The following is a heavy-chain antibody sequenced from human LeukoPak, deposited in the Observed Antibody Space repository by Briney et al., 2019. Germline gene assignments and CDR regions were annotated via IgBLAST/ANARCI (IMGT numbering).Heavy chain of an antibody. CDR1: GFTFTGYY. D-gene: IGHD3-22*01. Sequence: ASVKVSCKASGFTFTGYYMHWVRQAPGQGLEWMGWINPNSGGTNYAQKFQGRVTMTRDTSITTAYMELRSLRSDDTAVYYCARDLLYYDSSGYYGDAFDIWGQGTMVTVSS. CDR3: ARDLLYYDSSGYYGDAFDI. CDR2: INPNSGGT. J-gene: IGHJ3*02. V-gene: IGHV1-2*02.